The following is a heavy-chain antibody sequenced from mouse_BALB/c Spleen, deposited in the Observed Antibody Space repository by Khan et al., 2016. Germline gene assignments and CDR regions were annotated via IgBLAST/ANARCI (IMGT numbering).Heavy chain of an antibody. CDR3: ARDRITTATYYAMDY. CDR2: ISSGGSYT. CDR1: GFTFSSYV. J-gene: IGHJ4*01. D-gene: IGHD1-2*01. Sequence: EVKLEESGGGLVKPGGSLKLSCAASGFTFSSYVMSWVRQSPEKRLEWVAEISSGGSYTYYPDTVTDRFTISRDNAKNTLYLEMSSLRSEDTAMYYCARDRITTATYYAMDYWGQGTSVTVSS. V-gene: IGHV5-9-4*01.